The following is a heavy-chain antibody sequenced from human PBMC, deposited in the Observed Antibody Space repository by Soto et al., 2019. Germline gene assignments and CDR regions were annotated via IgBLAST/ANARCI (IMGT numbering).Heavy chain of an antibody. V-gene: IGHV4-30-4*01. CDR3: ARISTSTRTTARIRESLFDP. CDR2: IYYSGST. J-gene: IGHJ5*02. Sequence: QVQLQESGPGLVKPSQTLSLTCTVSGGSISSGDYYWSWIRQPPGKGLEWIGYIYYSGSTYYNPSLKSRVTISVDTSKNQFSLKLSSVTAADTAVYYCARISTSTRTTARIRESLFDPWGQGTLVTVSS. D-gene: IGHD1-20*01. CDR1: GGSISSGDYY.